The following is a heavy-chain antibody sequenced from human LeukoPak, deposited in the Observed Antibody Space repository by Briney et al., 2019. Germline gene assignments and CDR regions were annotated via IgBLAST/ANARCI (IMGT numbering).Heavy chain of an antibody. Sequence: GGSLRLSCAASGFTFDDYAMHWVRQAPGKGLEWVSGISWNSGSIGYADSVKGRFTISRDNAKNSLYLQMNSLRAEDTALYYCAAMVTVPDAFDIWGQGTMVTVSS. CDR3: AAMVTVPDAFDI. CDR2: ISWNSGSI. CDR1: GFTFDDYA. V-gene: IGHV3-9*01. J-gene: IGHJ3*02. D-gene: IGHD5-18*01.